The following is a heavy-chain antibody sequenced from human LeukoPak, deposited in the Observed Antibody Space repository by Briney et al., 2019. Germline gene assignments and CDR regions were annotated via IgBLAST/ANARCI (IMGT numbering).Heavy chain of an antibody. D-gene: IGHD4-11*01. CDR2: ISASGNT. CDR3: AKRSVVEYRSFDY. CDR1: GFTFSSYA. V-gene: IGHV3-23*01. Sequence: GGSLRLSCAASGFTFSSYAMSWVRQAPGKGLEWVSAISASGNTYYADSVKGRFTISRDNSKNTLYLQMNSLRAEDTALYYCAKRSVVEYRSFDYWGQGTLVTVSS. J-gene: IGHJ4*02.